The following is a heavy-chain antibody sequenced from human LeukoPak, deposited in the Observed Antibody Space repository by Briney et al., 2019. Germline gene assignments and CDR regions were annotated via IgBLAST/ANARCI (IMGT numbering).Heavy chain of an antibody. CDR2: ISAYNGNT. CDR3: ARQAYYYDSSGYHY. Sequence: ASVKVSCKASGYTFTSYGISWVRQAPGQGLEWMGWISAYNGNTNYAQKLQGRVTMTTDTSTSTAYMELRSLRSDDTAVYYCARQAYYYDSSGYHYWGQGTLVTVSS. J-gene: IGHJ4*02. CDR1: GYTFTSYG. V-gene: IGHV1-18*01. D-gene: IGHD3-22*01.